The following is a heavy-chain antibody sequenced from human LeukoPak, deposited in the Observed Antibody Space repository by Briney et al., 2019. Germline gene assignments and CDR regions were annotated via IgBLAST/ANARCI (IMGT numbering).Heavy chain of an antibody. Sequence: GGSLRLSCAASGFTFSSYAMHWVRQAPGKGLEWVAVISYDGSNKYYADSVKGRFTISRDNSKNTLYLQMNSLRAEDTAVYYCAKAGILEYQPLLYPYYFDYWGQGTLVTVSS. CDR3: AKAGILEYQPLLYPYYFDY. CDR1: GFTFSSYA. CDR2: ISYDGSNK. J-gene: IGHJ4*02. V-gene: IGHV3-30-3*01. D-gene: IGHD2-2*02.